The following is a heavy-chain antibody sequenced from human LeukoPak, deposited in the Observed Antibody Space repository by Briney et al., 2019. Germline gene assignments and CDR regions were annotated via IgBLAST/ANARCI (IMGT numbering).Heavy chain of an antibody. Sequence: SETLSLTCAVSGGSISSGGYSWSWIRQPPGKGLEWIGYIYHSGSPYYNPSLKSRVTISVDRSKNQFSLKLSSVTAADTAVYYCARSPGYCSSTSCYYYYGMDVWGQGTTVTVSS. D-gene: IGHD2-2*01. V-gene: IGHV4-30-2*01. CDR3: ARSPGYCSSTSCYYYYGMDV. CDR2: IYHSGSP. CDR1: GGSISSGGYS. J-gene: IGHJ6*02.